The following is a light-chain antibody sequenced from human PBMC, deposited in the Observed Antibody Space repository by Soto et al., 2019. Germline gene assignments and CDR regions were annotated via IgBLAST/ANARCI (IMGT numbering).Light chain of an antibody. CDR3: QQYGNSPPNT. Sequence: ELMLTQSPGTLSLSPGERATVSCRASQSVSSNYVAWYQQKPGQAPRLLIYGASRRPTGIPDRFSGSGSGTDFTLTISRLEPEDFAVYYCQQYGNSPPNTFGGGTKVDIK. CDR1: QSVSSNY. V-gene: IGKV3-20*01. J-gene: IGKJ4*01. CDR2: GAS.